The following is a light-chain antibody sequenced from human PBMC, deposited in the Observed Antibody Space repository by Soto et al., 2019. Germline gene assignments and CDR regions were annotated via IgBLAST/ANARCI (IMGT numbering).Light chain of an antibody. CDR1: ERISSSY. Sequence: PGGTATLSCRATERISSSYLAWYQQGRGEAPRLLIYDTYSRATGIPDRFTGSGSGTDFTLTISRVEPADSAVYYCQQYGCCPLYSFGQGTQLEIK. CDR3: QQYGCCPLYS. J-gene: IGKJ2*03. CDR2: DTY. V-gene: IGKV3-20*01.